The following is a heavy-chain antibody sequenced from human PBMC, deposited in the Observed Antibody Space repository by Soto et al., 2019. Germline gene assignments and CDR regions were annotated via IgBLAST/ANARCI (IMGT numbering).Heavy chain of an antibody. V-gene: IGHV1-18*01. CDR3: ARGSWRRESLQYLTTVGDY. Sequence: GASVKVSCKASGYTFASYAISWMRQAPGQGLEWMGWISAYNGNTNYAQKLQGRVTMTTDTSTSTAYMELRSLRAEDTAVYYCARGSWRRESLQYLTTVGDYWGQGTLVTVSS. D-gene: IGHD4-4*01. CDR1: GYTFASYA. CDR2: ISAYNGNT. J-gene: IGHJ4*02.